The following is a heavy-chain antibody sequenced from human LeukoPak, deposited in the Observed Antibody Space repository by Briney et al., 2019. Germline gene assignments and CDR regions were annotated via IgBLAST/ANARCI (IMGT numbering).Heavy chain of an antibody. D-gene: IGHD4-17*01. Sequence: ASVKVSCKASGYTFTGYYMHWVRQAPGQGLEWMGWINPDSGDTNYAQKFQGRVAVTRDTSISTAYMELTRLRSDDTAVYYCTRDLRGHGDYLDYWGQGTLVIVSS. J-gene: IGHJ4*02. CDR2: INPDSGDT. CDR1: GYTFTGYY. V-gene: IGHV1-2*02. CDR3: TRDLRGHGDYLDY.